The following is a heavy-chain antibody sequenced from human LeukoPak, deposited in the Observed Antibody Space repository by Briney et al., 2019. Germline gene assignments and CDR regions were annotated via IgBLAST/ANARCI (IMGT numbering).Heavy chain of an antibody. J-gene: IGHJ4*02. CDR1: GFTFSNYG. CDR2: ISYDGRNT. V-gene: IGHV3-30*18. Sequence: GGSLRLSCAASGFTFSNYGMHWVRQAPGKGLEWVAVISYDGRNTYYADSVEGRFTISSDNSKNTLSLQMNSLRTVDTAMYFCAKGELYYDGSGTFWGQGTLVTVSS. CDR3: AKGELYYDGSGTF. D-gene: IGHD3-10*01.